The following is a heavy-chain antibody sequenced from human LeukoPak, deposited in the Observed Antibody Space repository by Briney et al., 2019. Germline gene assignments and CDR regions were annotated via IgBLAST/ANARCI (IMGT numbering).Heavy chain of an antibody. Sequence: PGGSLRLSCAASGFTFSSYAMSWVRQAPGKGLEWVSAISGSGGSTYYADSVKGRFTISRDNAKNSLYLQMNSLRAEDTAVYYCASSVAGPYYFDYWGQGTLVTVSS. J-gene: IGHJ4*02. CDR1: GFTFSSYA. V-gene: IGHV3-23*01. CDR2: ISGSGGST. D-gene: IGHD6-19*01. CDR3: ASSVAGPYYFDY.